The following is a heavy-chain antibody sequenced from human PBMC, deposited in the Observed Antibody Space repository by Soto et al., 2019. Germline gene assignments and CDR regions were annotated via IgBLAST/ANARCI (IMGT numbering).Heavy chain of an antibody. CDR2: ISSSGRTI. J-gene: IGHJ6*02. V-gene: IGHV3-48*04. Sequence: GGSLRLSCEAFGFTFSTYTMNWVRQAPGKGLEWVSYISSSGRTISYADPVKGRFSISRDNAKNSLYLQMNSLRGEDTAVYYCARGGSAERQTDGDSYHYYPMDVWGQGTTVTVSS. CDR1: GFTFSTYT. CDR3: ARGGSAERQTDGDSYHYYPMDV. D-gene: IGHD3-22*01.